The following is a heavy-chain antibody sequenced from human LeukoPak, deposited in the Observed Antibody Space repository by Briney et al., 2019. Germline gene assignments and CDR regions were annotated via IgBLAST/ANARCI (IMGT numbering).Heavy chain of an antibody. CDR1: GGSFSGYY. Sequence: PSETLSLTCAVYGGSFSGYYWSWIRQPPGKGLEWIGEINHSGSTNYNPSLKSRVTISVDTSKNQFSLKLSSVTAADTAVYYCARGRSRTLFDYWGQGTLVTVSS. J-gene: IGHJ4*02. V-gene: IGHV4-34*01. CDR3: ARGRSRTLFDY. CDR2: INHSGST. D-gene: IGHD1-1*01.